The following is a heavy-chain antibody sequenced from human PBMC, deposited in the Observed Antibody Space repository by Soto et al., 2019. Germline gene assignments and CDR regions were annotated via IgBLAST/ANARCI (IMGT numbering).Heavy chain of an antibody. CDR1: GYTFPSCG. J-gene: IGHJ6*02. V-gene: IGHV1-18*01. Sequence: KVSCKASGYTFPSCGISWVRQATGPGLEWMGWISAYNGNTNYAQKLQGRVTMTTDTSTSTAYMELRSLRSDDTAVYYCASGTRVTATRRKNYYYYYGMDVWGQGTTVTV. CDR2: ISAYNGNT. CDR3: ASGTRVTATRRKNYYYYYGMDV. D-gene: IGHD2-21*02.